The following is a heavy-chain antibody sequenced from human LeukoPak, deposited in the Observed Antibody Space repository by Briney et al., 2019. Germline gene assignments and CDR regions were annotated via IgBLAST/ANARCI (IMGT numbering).Heavy chain of an antibody. J-gene: IGHJ4*02. CDR1: GYTFTNYD. CDR3: ARRAGAYSHPYDY. Sequence: ASVKVSCKASGYTFTNYDINWVRQATGQGLEWMGYMNPNSGETVYAQKFQGRVTITSDTSISAAYMELGSLTSEDTAVYYCARRAGAYSHPYDYWGQGTLVTVSS. V-gene: IGHV1-8*03. CDR2: MNPNSGET. D-gene: IGHD4/OR15-4a*01.